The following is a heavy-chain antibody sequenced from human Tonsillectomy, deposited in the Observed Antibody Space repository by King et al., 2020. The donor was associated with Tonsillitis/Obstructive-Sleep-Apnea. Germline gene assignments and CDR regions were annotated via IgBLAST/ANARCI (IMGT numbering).Heavy chain of an antibody. CDR1: GFTFSDYY. Sequence: VQLVESGGGLVKPGGSLRLSCAASGFTFSDYYMSWIRHAPGKGLEWGSYISSSSSYTNYADSVKGRFTISIDNAKNALYLQMNSLRAEDTAVYYCATPSYSNYAFDCWGQGTLVTVSS. V-gene: IGHV3-11*05. CDR2: ISSSSSYT. CDR3: ATPSYSNYAFDC. D-gene: IGHD4-11*01. J-gene: IGHJ4*02.